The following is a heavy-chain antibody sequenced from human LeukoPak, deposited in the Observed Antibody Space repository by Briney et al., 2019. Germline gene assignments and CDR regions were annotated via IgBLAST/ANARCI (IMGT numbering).Heavy chain of an antibody. V-gene: IGHV4-39*01. CDR2: IYYYGST. Sequence: NPSETLSLTCTVSGGSISSVGYYCRWIRQPPGKGLEWIGSIYYYGSTYYNPSLKSRVTISVDTSKNQFSLKLSSVTAADTAVYYCASTILGYCSSTSCYNSNSFDPWGQGTLVTVSS. J-gene: IGHJ5*02. D-gene: IGHD2-2*02. CDR1: GGSISSVGYY. CDR3: ASTILGYCSSTSCYNSNSFDP.